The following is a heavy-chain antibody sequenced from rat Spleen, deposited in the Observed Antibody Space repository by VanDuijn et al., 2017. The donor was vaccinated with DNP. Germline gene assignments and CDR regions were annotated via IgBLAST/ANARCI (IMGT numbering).Heavy chain of an antibody. CDR3: TTEAKFPDA. J-gene: IGHJ4*01. CDR2: IINDGKRT. Sequence: EVQLVESGGGLVQPGRSLTLSCAASGFIFSDYNMAWVRQAPKKGLEWVATIINDGKRTYYSDSVKGRFTVSRDNTESILYLQTDSLRSEDTATYYCTTEAKFPDAWGQGTSVTVSS. CDR1: GFIFSDYN. V-gene: IGHV5S10*01.